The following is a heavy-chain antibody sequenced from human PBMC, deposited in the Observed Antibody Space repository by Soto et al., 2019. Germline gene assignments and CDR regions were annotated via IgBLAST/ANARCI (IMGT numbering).Heavy chain of an antibody. CDR3: ARVDIVATINY. D-gene: IGHD5-12*01. CDR1: GYSISSGYY. J-gene: IGHJ4*02. V-gene: IGHV4-38-2*01. Sequence: TLSLTCAVSGYSISSGYYWGWIRQPPGKGLEWIGSIYHSGSTYYNPSLKSRVTISVDTSKNQFSLKLSSVTAADTAVYYCARVDIVATINYWGQGTLVTVSS. CDR2: IYHSGST.